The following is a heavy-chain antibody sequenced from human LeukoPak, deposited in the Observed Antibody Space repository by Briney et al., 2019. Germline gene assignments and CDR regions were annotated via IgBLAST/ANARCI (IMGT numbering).Heavy chain of an antibody. J-gene: IGHJ4*02. V-gene: IGHV1-18*01. D-gene: IGHD2-2*02. Sequence: GASVKVSCKASGYTFTSCGISWVRQAPGQGREWMGWISAYNGNTNYAQKLQGRVTMTTDTSTSTAYMELRSLRSDDTAVYYCARTMSLYCSSTSCYSFNDYWGQGTLVTVSS. CDR2: ISAYNGNT. CDR1: GYTFTSCG. CDR3: ARTMSLYCSSTSCYSFNDY.